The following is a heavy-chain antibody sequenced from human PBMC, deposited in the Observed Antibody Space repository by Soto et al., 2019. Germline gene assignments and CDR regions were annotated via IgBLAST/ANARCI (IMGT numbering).Heavy chain of an antibody. Sequence: EVQLLESGGGLVQPGGSLRLSCEASGFTFSSYAMSWVRQAPGKGLEWVSAISGSGGSTYYADYVKGRFTISRDNSKNKMYLQMNSLRAEDMAVYYCAKPSFIYDIPCYFDYWGQGTLVTVSS. CDR1: GFTFSSYA. D-gene: IGHD3-9*01. CDR3: AKPSFIYDIPCYFDY. CDR2: ISGSGGST. V-gene: IGHV3-23*01. J-gene: IGHJ4*02.